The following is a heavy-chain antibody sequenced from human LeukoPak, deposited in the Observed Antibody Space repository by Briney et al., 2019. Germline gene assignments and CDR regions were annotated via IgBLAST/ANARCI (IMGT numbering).Heavy chain of an antibody. CDR2: IYTSGST. CDR3: ARGRGYSYGDPSYYYYYYYMDV. CDR1: GGSISSYY. V-gene: IGHV4-4*07. J-gene: IGHJ6*03. Sequence: SETLSLTCTVSGGSISSYYWSWIRQPAGQGLEWIGRIYTSGSTNYNPSLESRVTMSVDTSKNQFSLKLSSVTAADTAVYYCARGRGYSYGDPSYYYYYYYMDVWGKGTTVTVSS. D-gene: IGHD5-18*01.